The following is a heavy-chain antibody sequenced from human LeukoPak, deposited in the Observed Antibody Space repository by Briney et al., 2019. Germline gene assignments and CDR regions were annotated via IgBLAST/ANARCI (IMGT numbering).Heavy chain of an antibody. V-gene: IGHV4-34*01. CDR3: ARGAHHSSIAASL. D-gene: IGHD6-6*01. CDR2: INHSGST. J-gene: IGHJ4*02. CDR1: GGSFSGYY. Sequence: SETLSLTCAVYGGSFSGYYWSWIRQPPGKGLEWIGEINHSGSTNYNPSLKSRVTISVDTSKNQFSLKLSSVTAADTAVYYCARGAHHSSIAASLWGQGTLVTVSS.